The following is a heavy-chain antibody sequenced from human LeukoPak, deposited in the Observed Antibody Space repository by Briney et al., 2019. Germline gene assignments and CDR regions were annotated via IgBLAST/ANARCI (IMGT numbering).Heavy chain of an antibody. J-gene: IGHJ4*02. CDR1: GFILSTHG. Sequence: GVSLRLSCAASGFILSTHGMHWVRQAPGKGLEWVAGMWYDGSREDYADSVKGRFTISRDMSKNTLNLQMNSLRVEDTAMFYCARDLSFGSLDFRGQGTLVTVSS. V-gene: IGHV3-33*01. CDR2: MWYDGSRE. CDR3: ARDLSFGSLDF. D-gene: IGHD1-26*01.